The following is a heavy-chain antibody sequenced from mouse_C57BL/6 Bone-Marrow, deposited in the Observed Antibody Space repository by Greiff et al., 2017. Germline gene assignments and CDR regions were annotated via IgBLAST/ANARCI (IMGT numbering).Heavy chain of an antibody. V-gene: IGHV1-39*01. D-gene: IGHD3-1*01. Sequence: VQLQQSGPELVKPGASVKISCKASGYSFTDYNMNWVKQSTGQSLEWIGGINPNDGTTSYNQKFKGKATLTVDQSSSTAYMQLNSLTSEDSAVYYCARSGDLHFDYWGQGTTLTVSS. CDR2: INPNDGTT. CDR3: ARSGDLHFDY. J-gene: IGHJ2*01. CDR1: GYSFTDYN.